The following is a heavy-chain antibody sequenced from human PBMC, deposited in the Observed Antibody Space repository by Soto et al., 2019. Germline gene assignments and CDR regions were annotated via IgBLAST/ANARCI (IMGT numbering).Heavy chain of an antibody. CDR1: GGSISSYY. J-gene: IGHJ6*02. V-gene: IGHV4-59*01. CDR3: ARENYGMDV. CDR2: IYYSGST. Sequence: SSETLSLTCTVSGGSISSYYRSWIRQPPGKGLEWIGYIYYSGSTNYSPSLKSRVTISVDTSKNQFSLKLSSVTAADTAVYYCARENYGMDVWGQGTTVTVSS.